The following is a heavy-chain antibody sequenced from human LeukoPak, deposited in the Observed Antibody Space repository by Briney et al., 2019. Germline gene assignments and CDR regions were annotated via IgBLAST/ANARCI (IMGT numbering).Heavy chain of an antibody. CDR3: ARSRENSEYDLLDY. D-gene: IGHD1-1*01. V-gene: IGHV3-74*01. J-gene: IGHJ4*02. CDR1: GFTFSSHW. Sequence: PGGSLRLSCEASGFTFSSHWLHWVRQVPGKGPVWVAHVNSDGGTTRDAGFAKGRFTVSRDNTKNTLYLFMHSLRPEDTAVYFCARSRENSEYDLLDYWGRGTLVTVSS. CDR2: VNSDGGTT.